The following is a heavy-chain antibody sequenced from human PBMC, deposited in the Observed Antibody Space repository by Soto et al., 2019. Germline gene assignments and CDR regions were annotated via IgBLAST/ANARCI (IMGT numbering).Heavy chain of an antibody. D-gene: IGHD2-2*01. CDR1: GFTFSNAW. J-gene: IGHJ6*02. CDR2: IKSKTDGGTT. Sequence: GGSLRLSCAASGFTFSNAWMSWVRQAPGKGLEWVGRIKSKTDGGTTDYAAPVKGRFTITRDDSKNTLYLQMNSLKTEDTAVYYCNAQLVATYYYYAMDVWGQGITVTVSS. CDR3: NAQLVATYYYYAMDV. V-gene: IGHV3-15*01.